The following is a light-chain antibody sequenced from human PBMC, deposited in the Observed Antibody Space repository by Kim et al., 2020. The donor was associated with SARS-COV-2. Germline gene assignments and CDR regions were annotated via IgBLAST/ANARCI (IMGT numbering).Light chain of an antibody. J-gene: IGLJ3*02. CDR2: DVS. Sequence: QSVLTQPASVSGSPRQSITISCTGTSSDVGGSDYVSWYQQHPGRVPKVIIYDVSGRPSGVSNRFSGSKSGNTASLTISGLQADDEADYYCSSYTTTSLWVFGGGTKVTVL. V-gene: IGLV2-14*03. CDR3: SSYTTTSLWV. CDR1: SSDVGGSDY.